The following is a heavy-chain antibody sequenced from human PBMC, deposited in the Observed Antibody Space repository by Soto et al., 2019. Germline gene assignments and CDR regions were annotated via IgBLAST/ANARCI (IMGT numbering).Heavy chain of an antibody. CDR1: GFTLKNYS. J-gene: IGHJ5*02. V-gene: IGHV3-21*06. CDR2: ISSNSNYK. Sequence: DVQLVESGGGLVKPGGSLRLSCAASGFTLKNYSMTWVRQAPGKGLEWVSSISSNSNYKYYADSLKVRFTISRDNAKNALYLHMSSLRAEDTAVYYCARARSTTWSGTTRGWFDPWGRGTLVTVAS. CDR3: ARARSTTWSGTTRGWFDP. D-gene: IGHD2-2*01.